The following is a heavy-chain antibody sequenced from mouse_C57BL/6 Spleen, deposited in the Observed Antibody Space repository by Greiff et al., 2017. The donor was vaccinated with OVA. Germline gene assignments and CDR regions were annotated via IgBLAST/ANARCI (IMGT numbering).Heavy chain of an antibody. J-gene: IGHJ4*01. CDR2: INPSNGGT. Sequence: VQLQQPGTELVKPGASVKLSCKASGYTFTSSWMHWVKQRPGQGLEWIGNINPSNGGTNYNEKFKSKATLTVDKSSSTAYMQLSSLTSVDSAVYYGAKGGYSSSFYYYAMDYWGQGTSVTVSA. CDR3: AKGGYSSSFYYYAMDY. V-gene: IGHV1-53*01. D-gene: IGHD1-1*01. CDR1: GYTFTSSW.